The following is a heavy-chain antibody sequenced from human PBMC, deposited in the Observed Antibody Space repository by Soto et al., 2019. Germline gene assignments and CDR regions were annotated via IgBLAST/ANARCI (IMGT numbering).Heavy chain of an antibody. J-gene: IGHJ4*02. CDR1: GFTFRNAW. V-gene: IGHV3-15*01. Sequence: PWRSLNLSCAASGFTFRNAWMSWVRQSPGKGLEWVGRIKSKTDGGTTDYAAPVKGRFTISRDDSKNTLYLQMNSLKTEDTAVYYCTTDPVSIADDYWGQGTRVTV. D-gene: IGHD6-6*01. CDR2: IKSKTDGGTT. CDR3: TTDPVSIADDY.